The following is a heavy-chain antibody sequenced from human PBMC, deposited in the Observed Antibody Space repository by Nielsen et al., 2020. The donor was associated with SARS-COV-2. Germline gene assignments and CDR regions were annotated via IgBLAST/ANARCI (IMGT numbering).Heavy chain of an antibody. Sequence: ASVKVSCKASGYTFTSYAMHWVRQAPGQRLEWMGWINAGNGNTKYSQKFQGRVTITRDTSASTAYMELSRLRSDDTAVYYCAKDAIRIAVAGSGRGGAIWGQGTMVTVSS. CDR1: GYTFTSYA. V-gene: IGHV1-3*01. J-gene: IGHJ3*02. CDR2: INAGNGNT. D-gene: IGHD6-19*01. CDR3: AKDAIRIAVAGSGRGGAI.